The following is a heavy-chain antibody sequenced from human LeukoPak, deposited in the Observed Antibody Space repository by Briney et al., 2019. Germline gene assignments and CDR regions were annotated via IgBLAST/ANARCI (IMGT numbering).Heavy chain of an antibody. CDR3: AHHGGGTIRLGAFDI. CDR1: GFTFYSFW. Sequence: PGRSLRLSCAASGFTFYSFWMYWVRHVPGKGLLWVARINSDGIRTTHADSVQGRFTISRDNANNTLYLQMSSLRAEDTAVYSCAHHGGGTIRLGAFDIWGQGTMVTVSS. J-gene: IGHJ3*02. V-gene: IGHV3-74*01. CDR2: INSDGIRT. D-gene: IGHD3-3*01.